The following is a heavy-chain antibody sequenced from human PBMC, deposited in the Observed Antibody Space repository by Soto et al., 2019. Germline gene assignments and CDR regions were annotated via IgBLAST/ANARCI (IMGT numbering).Heavy chain of an antibody. D-gene: IGHD3-16*01. CDR2: ISGSGGST. V-gene: IGHV3-23*01. CDR1: GFTFSSYA. CDR3: AKDVRDYVWGSYHDV. J-gene: IGHJ6*02. Sequence: PGGSLRLSCAASGFTFSSYAMSWVRQAPGKGLEWVSAISGSGGSTYYADSVKGRFTISRDNSKNTLYLQMNSLRAEDTAVYYCAKDVRDYVWGSYHDVWGQGTTVTVSS.